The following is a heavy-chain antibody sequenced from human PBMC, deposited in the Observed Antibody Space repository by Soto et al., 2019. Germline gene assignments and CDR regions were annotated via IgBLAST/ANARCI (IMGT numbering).Heavy chain of an antibody. J-gene: IGHJ4*02. D-gene: IGHD2-21*02. Sequence: SETLSLTCTVSGGSISSSSYYWGWIRQPPGKGLEWIGSIYYSGSTYYNPSLKSRVTISVDTSKNQFSLKLSSVTAADTAVYYCARPGQFYLGDLSYDYWGQGTLVTVSS. V-gene: IGHV4-39*01. CDR2: IYYSGST. CDR1: GGSISSSSYY. CDR3: ARPGQFYLGDLSYDY.